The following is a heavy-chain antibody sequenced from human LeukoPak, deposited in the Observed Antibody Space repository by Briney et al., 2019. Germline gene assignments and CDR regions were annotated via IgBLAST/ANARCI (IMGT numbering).Heavy chain of an antibody. D-gene: IGHD3-10*01. V-gene: IGHV3-33*01. J-gene: IGHJ4*02. Sequence: GGSLRLSCAASGFTFSSYGMHWVRQAPGKGLEWVAVIWYDGSNKYYADSVKGRFTISRDNSKNTLYLRMNSLRAEDTAVYYCAPKPRITMVRGVISTYPLIDYWGQGTLVTVSS. CDR1: GFTFSSYG. CDR3: APKPRITMVRGVISTYPLIDY. CDR2: IWYDGSNK.